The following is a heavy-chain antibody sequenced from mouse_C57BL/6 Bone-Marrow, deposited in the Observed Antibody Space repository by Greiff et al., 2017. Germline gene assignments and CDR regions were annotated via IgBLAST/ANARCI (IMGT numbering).Heavy chain of an antibody. V-gene: IGHV5-6*01. Sequence: EVHLVESGGDLVKPGGSLKLSCAASGFTFSSYGMSWVRQTPDKRLEWVATISSGGSYTYYPDSVKGRFTISRDNAKNTLYLQMSSRKSENTAMYYCARDGDYGNLYLFAYRGQGTLVTVSA. J-gene: IGHJ3*01. CDR3: ARDGDYGNLYLFAY. CDR2: ISSGGSYT. D-gene: IGHD2-1*01. CDR1: GFTFSSYG.